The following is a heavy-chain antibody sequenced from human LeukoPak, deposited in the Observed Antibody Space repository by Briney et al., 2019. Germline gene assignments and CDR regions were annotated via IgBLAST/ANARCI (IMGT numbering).Heavy chain of an antibody. CDR2: ISVDVGQT. Sequence: PGRSLRLSSAPSGFTFNYYALHWVRQAPGKGLEWVAVISVDVGQTSYADSVKGRFTVSRDKSQNTLYIQMQSLRAENTAVYFSAREDNYLYEYSYYYMDVWGRGTTVTVSS. CDR3: AREDNYLYEYSYYYMDV. V-gene: IGHV3-30*04. CDR1: GFTFNYYA. J-gene: IGHJ6*03. D-gene: IGHD1-1*01.